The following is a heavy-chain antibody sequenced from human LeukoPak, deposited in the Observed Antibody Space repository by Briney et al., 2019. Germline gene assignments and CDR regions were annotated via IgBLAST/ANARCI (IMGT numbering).Heavy chain of an antibody. CDR3: ARDQQWVDY. V-gene: IGHV4-34*01. Sequence: KSSETLSLTCAVYGGSFSGYYWSWIRQPPGKGLEWIGEINHSGSTNYNPPLKSRVTISVDTSKNQFSLKLSSVTAADTAVYHCARDQQWVDYWGQGTLVTVSS. CDR1: GGSFSGYY. J-gene: IGHJ4*02. CDR2: INHSGST. D-gene: IGHD6-19*01.